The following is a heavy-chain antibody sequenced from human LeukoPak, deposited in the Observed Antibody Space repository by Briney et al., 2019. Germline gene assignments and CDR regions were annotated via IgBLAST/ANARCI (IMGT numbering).Heavy chain of an antibody. D-gene: IGHD6-13*01. Sequence: PSETLSLTCTVSGVSISSYYWSWIRQPPAEGLEWIGNIFYSGSPNYKSSLKSRVTTSFDTSKNQFSLKLSSVTAADTAVYYCARVGHIVAAGTYDYWGQGTLVTVSS. V-gene: IGHV4-59*08. CDR1: GVSISSYY. CDR3: ARVGHIVAAGTYDY. CDR2: IFYSGSP. J-gene: IGHJ4*02.